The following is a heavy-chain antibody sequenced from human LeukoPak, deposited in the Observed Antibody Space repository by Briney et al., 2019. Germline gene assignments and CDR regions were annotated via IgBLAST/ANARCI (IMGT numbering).Heavy chain of an antibody. Sequence: SQTLSLTCTVSGGSISSGYYWGWIRQPPGKGLEWIGSIYHSGITYYNPSLKSRVTISVDTSKNQFSLKVSSLTAADTAVYYCAKSNGYGLIDIWGQGTMVTVSS. D-gene: IGHD3-10*01. CDR3: AKSNGYGLIDI. V-gene: IGHV4-38-2*02. CDR1: GGSISSGYY. CDR2: IYHSGIT. J-gene: IGHJ3*02.